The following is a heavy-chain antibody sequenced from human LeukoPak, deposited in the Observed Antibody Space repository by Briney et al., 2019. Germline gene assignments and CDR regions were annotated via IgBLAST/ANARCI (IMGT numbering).Heavy chain of an antibody. J-gene: IGHJ4*02. CDR1: DYTFISYS. V-gene: IGHV1-18*01. CDR2: ISPYNGNT. CDR3: ARDATTWGLTRYFDF. Sequence: ASVKVSCKASDYTFISYSINWVRQAPGQGLEWMGWISPYNGNTNYAQKFQGRVTMTTDTATSTAYMEVRSLRSDDTAVYYCARDATTWGLTRYFDFWGQGTLVTVSS. D-gene: IGHD3-16*01.